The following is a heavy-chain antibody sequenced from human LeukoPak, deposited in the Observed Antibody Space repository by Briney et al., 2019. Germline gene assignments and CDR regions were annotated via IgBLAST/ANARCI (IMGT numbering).Heavy chain of an antibody. CDR3: ARGDRRAYYNWFDP. D-gene: IGHD3-22*01. V-gene: IGHV1-8*03. CDR1: GYTFTSYD. Sequence: GASVKVSXKASGYTFTSYDINWVRQATGQGLEWMGWMNPNSGNTGYAQKFQGRVTITRNTSISTAYMELSSLRSEDTAVYYCARGDRRAYYNWFDPWGQGTLVTVSS. J-gene: IGHJ5*02. CDR2: MNPNSGNT.